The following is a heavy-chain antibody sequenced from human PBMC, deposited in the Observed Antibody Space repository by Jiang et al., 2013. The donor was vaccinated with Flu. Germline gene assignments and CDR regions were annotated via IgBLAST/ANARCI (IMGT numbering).Heavy chain of an antibody. Sequence: SGREVKKAGSSVKVSCKSSGGTFNSQTITWVRQAPGQGLEWMGSIMPIFGTANYAQKFQGRVTFTADASTSTAYMELSSLRSEDTAVYYCAREGLRNFYDTTGTLDSWGQGTPGHRLL. D-gene: IGHD3-22*01. CDR1: GGTFNSQT. V-gene: IGHV1-69*15. CDR2: IMPIFGTA. CDR3: AREGLRNFYDTTGTLDS. J-gene: IGHJ4*02.